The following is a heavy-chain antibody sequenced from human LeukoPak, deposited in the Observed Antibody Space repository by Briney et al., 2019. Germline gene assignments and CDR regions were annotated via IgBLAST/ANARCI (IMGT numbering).Heavy chain of an antibody. CDR2: ISSSGGRT. V-gene: IGHV3-23*01. Sequence: GGSLRLSPAPSRFTFSSYAMSSVRPGPGSRLERVWAISSSGGRTYYADSVKGRFTISRDNSKSTLYLQTNSLRAEDTAVYYCANQLDGYNSFDYWGQGTLVTVSS. CDR1: RFTFSSYA. CDR3: ANQLDGYNSFDY. D-gene: IGHD5-24*01. J-gene: IGHJ4*02.